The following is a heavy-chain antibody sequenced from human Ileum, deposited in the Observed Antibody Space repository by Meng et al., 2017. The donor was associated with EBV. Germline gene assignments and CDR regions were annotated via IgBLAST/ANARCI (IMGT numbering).Heavy chain of an antibody. CDR2: ISHDGSNT. Sequence: LVESGGALFTLGGSWRLSCAASGFTFSSYVMHWVRQAPGKGLVWVSLISHDGSNTMYADSVKGRFTVSRDNAKNTLYVQMNNLRAEDTAVYYCTTDTRFRIDSWGQGTLVTVSS. D-gene: IGHD2-21*01. CDR3: TTDTRFRIDS. CDR1: GFTFSSYV. J-gene: IGHJ4*02. V-gene: IGHV3-74*03.